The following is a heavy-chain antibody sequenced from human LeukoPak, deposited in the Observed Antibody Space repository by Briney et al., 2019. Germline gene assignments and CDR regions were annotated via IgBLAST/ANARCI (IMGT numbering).Heavy chain of an antibody. CDR2: IYYSGST. CDR3: ARRDCSSTSCYTDLFDY. J-gene: IGHJ4*02. CDR1: GGSMSSTYY. Sequence: SETLSLTCTVSGGSMSSTYYWSWIRPPPGKGLEWIGSIYYSGSTYYNPSLKSRVTISVDTSKNQFSLKLSSVTAADTAVYYCARRDCSSTSCYTDLFDYWGQGTLVTVSS. D-gene: IGHD2-2*01. V-gene: IGHV4-39*01.